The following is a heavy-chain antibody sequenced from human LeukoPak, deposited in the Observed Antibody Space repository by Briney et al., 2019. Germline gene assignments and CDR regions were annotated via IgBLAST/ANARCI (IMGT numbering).Heavy chain of an antibody. CDR1: GGSISSSYFY. J-gene: IGHJ4*02. D-gene: IGHD6-19*01. CDR3: ARLDGSGWLVDY. CDR2: VYYSGST. Sequence: SETLSLTCTVSGGSISSSYFYWGWIRQPPGKGLEWIGSVYYSGSTYNNPALKSRVTISVDTSTNQFALKLRSVTAADTAVYYCARLDGSGWLVDYWGQGTLVTVSS. V-gene: IGHV4-39*01.